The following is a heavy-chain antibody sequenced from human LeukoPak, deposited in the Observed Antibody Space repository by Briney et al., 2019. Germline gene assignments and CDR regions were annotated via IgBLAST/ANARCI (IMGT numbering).Heavy chain of an antibody. CDR1: GFTFSSYA. CDR3: ANNPSRPYGIDV. D-gene: IGHD1-1*01. J-gene: IGHJ6*02. CDR2: VSGSGGNT. V-gene: IGHV3-23*01. Sequence: GGSLRLSCAASGFTFSSYAMSWVRQAPGKGLEWVSGVSGSGGNTYYADSVKGRFTISRDNSKNTLYLQMNSLRAEDTAVYYCANNPSRPYGIDVWGQGTTVTVSS.